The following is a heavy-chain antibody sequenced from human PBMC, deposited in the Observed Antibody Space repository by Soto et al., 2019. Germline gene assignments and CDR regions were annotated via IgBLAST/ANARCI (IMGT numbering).Heavy chain of an antibody. D-gene: IGHD6-13*01. CDR1: GFSFSTSAVG. Sequence: QITLTESGPTLVKPTQTLTLTCTFSGFSFSTSAVGVGWIRQPPGKALEFLVLIYWDDDKRYRPSLKSKISITKDTSRNQVVLTMTDLDPEDTATYYCAHVYWAASGTRYYFDHWGQGTLVTVSS. V-gene: IGHV2-5*02. J-gene: IGHJ4*02. CDR2: IYWDDDK. CDR3: AHVYWAASGTRYYFDH.